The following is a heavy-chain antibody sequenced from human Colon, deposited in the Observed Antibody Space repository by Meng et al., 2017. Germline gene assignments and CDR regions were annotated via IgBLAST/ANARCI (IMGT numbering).Heavy chain of an antibody. Sequence: LQEYGPRPVKPSGPPSLSFPVSGDSLSSDTWWRWVRPPPGKGLEWIGEVDHRGDTNYNPSLKSRVDISVDKSKNQFYLSLFSVTAADTAVYYCGRDQGRELINHWGQGTLVTVSS. J-gene: IGHJ4*02. CDR3: GRDQGRELINH. CDR2: VDHRGDT. CDR1: GDSLSSDTW. V-gene: IGHV4-4*02. D-gene: IGHD1-7*01.